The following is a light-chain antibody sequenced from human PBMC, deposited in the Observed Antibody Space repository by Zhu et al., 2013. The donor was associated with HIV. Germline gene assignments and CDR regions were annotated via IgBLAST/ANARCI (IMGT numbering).Light chain of an antibody. Sequence: DIQLTQSPSLLSASVGDRVTITCWASQGISRYLAWYQQKPGKAPNLLIFGASILQSGVPSRFSGSGSGTEFTLTISSLQPEDFATYYCQQLNSYPRTFGGGTKVEIK. V-gene: IGKV1-9*01. CDR1: QGISRY. CDR3: QQLNSYPRT. CDR2: GAS. J-gene: IGKJ4*01.